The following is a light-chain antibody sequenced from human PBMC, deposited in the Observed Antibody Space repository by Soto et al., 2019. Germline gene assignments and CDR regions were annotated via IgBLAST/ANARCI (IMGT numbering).Light chain of an antibody. CDR3: AAWDDSLNGRV. V-gene: IGLV1-44*01. J-gene: IGLJ1*01. CDR2: YDN. Sequence: QLVLTQPPSASGTPGRRVTISCSGSNSNIGSNTVNWYQQLPGTAPKLLIYYDNLRPSGVPDRISGSKSGTSASLAISGLQSDDEADYYCAAWDDSLNGRVFGTGTKLTVL. CDR1: NSNIGSNT.